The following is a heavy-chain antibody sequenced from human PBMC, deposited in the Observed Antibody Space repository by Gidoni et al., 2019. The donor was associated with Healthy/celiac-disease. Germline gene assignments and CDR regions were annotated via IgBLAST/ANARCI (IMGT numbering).Heavy chain of an antibody. CDR1: GFTFSSYS. CDR3: ARDEYGSGVDY. Sequence: EVQLVESGGGLVKPGGSLRLSCAASGFTFSSYSMNWVRQAPGKGLEWVSSISSSSSYIYYADSVKGRFTISRDNAKNSLYLQMNSLRAEDTAVYYCARDEYGSGVDYWGQGTLVTVSS. D-gene: IGHD3-10*01. J-gene: IGHJ4*02. V-gene: IGHV3-21*01. CDR2: ISSSSSYI.